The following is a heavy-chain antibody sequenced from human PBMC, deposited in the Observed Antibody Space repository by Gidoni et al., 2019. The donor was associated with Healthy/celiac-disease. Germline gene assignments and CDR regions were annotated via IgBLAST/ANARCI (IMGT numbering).Heavy chain of an antibody. Sequence: QLQLQESGPGLVQPSETLSLTCTVSGGSISSSSYYWGWIRQPPGKGLEWIGSIYYSGSTYYNPSLKSRVTISVDTSKNQFSLKLSSVTAADTAVYYCARLHHYDSSDFDYWGQGTLVTVSS. V-gene: IGHV4-39*01. J-gene: IGHJ4*02. CDR3: ARLHHYDSSDFDY. CDR2: IYYSGST. D-gene: IGHD3-22*01. CDR1: GGSISSSSYY.